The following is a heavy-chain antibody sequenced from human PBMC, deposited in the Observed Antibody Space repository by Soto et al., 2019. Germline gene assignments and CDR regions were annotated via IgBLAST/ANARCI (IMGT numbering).Heavy chain of an antibody. CDR3: AKVPRAVAGKPLFDY. J-gene: IGHJ4*02. D-gene: IGHD6-19*01. Sequence: EVQLLESGGGLVQPGGSLRLSCAASGFTFSSYAMSWVRQPPGKGLEWVSASSGSGGSTYYADSVKGRFTISRDNAKNTLYRQMNSLRAEDTAVYYCAKVPRAVAGKPLFDYWGQGTLVTVSS. CDR1: GFTFSSYA. V-gene: IGHV3-23*01. CDR2: SSGSGGST.